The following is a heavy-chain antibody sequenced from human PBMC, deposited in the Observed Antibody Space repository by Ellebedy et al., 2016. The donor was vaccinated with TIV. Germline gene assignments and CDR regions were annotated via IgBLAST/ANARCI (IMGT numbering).Heavy chain of an antibody. CDR3: AREEHDYSNPGSPSVYFDY. CDR2: IYYSGST. Sequence: SETLSLXXTVSGGSISSYYWSWIRQPPGKGLEWIGYIYYSGSTNYNPSLKSRVTISVDTSKNQFSLKLSSVTAADTAVYYCAREEHDYSNPGSPSVYFDYWGQGTLVTVSS. V-gene: IGHV4-59*01. CDR1: GGSISSYY. J-gene: IGHJ4*02. D-gene: IGHD4-11*01.